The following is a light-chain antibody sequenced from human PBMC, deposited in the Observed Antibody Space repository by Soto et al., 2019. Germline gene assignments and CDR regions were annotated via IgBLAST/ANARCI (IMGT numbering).Light chain of an antibody. CDR2: EVN. CDR3: SLYTDSSTYV. CDR1: SSDVGSYNR. V-gene: IGLV2-18*01. J-gene: IGLJ1*01. Sequence: QSALTQPPSVSGSPGQSVTISCTGTSSDVGSYNRVSWYQQPPGTAPKLMIYEVNNRPSVVPDRFSGSKSGNTASLTISWLNAEDEADYYCSLYTDSSTYVFGTGTKLTVL.